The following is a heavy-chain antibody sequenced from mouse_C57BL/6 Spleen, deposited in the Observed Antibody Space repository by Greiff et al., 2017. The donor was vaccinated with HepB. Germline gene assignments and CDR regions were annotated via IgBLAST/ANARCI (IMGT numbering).Heavy chain of an antibody. CDR2: ISDGGSYT. CDR3: ARGITTVVAGNYFDY. CDR1: GFTFSSYA. Sequence: DVQLQESGGGLVKPGGSLKLSCAASGFTFSSYAMSWVRQTPEKRLEWVATISDGGSYTYYPDNVKGRFTISRDNAKNNLYLQMSHLKSEDTAMYYCARGITTVVAGNYFDYWGQGTTLTVSS. J-gene: IGHJ2*01. D-gene: IGHD1-1*01. V-gene: IGHV5-4*01.